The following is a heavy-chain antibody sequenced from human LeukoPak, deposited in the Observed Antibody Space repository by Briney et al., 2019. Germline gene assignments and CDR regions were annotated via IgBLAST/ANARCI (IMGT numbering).Heavy chain of an antibody. Sequence: ASVKVSCKASGYTFNGYYMHWVRQTPGQGLEWMGWINPSSGDTNYAQKFQGRVTMTRDTSISTAYMELTSLRSDDTAVYYCVKGDYYGSGTIIVLWGQGTLVTVSS. CDR2: INPSSGDT. CDR3: VKGDYYGSGTIIVL. D-gene: IGHD3-10*01. V-gene: IGHV1-2*02. CDR1: GYTFNGYY. J-gene: IGHJ4*02.